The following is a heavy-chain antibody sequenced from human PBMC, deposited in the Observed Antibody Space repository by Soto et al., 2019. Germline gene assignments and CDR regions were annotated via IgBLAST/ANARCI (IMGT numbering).Heavy chain of an antibody. Sequence: ASVKVSCKASGGTFSSDSFSWVRQAPGQGLEWMGGIIPMFDTPIYAQKFQDRVTITADESTSTAYMQLSSLRSGDTAVYDCARSGGLDRDFNYWGQGYLVTFSS. CDR1: GGTFSSDS. V-gene: IGHV1-69*13. D-gene: IGHD2-15*01. CDR3: ARSGGLDRDFNY. CDR2: IIPMFDTP. J-gene: IGHJ4*02.